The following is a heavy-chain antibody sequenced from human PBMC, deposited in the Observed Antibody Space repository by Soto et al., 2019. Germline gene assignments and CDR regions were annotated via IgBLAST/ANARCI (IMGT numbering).Heavy chain of an antibody. CDR3: AKDLRIVVVAAALDY. Sequence: QVQLVESGGGVVQPGRSLRLSCAASGFTFSSYGMHWVRQAPGKGLEWVAVISYDGSNKYYADYVKGRFTISRDNSKNSMYMKMNSRTAEDTAVCSCAKDLRIVVVAAALDYWGQGTLVTVSS. V-gene: IGHV3-30*18. CDR1: GFTFSSYG. D-gene: IGHD2-21*02. J-gene: IGHJ4*02. CDR2: ISYDGSNK.